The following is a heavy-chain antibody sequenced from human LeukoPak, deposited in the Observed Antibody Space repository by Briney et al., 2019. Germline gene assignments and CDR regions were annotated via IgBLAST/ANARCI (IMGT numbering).Heavy chain of an antibody. CDR1: GFSFNYYD. D-gene: IGHD2-2*01. CDR3: ARADCSSSTCYLRRSWFDP. Sequence: PGGSLKLSCAGSGFSFNYYDMNWVRQAPGKGLEWVSSISPKSDFIYYSDSVRGRFTISRDNAENSLYLQMNSLRAEDTPVYYCARADCSSSTCYLRRSWFDPWGQGTLVTVSS. V-gene: IGHV3-21*01. J-gene: IGHJ5*02. CDR2: ISPKSDFI.